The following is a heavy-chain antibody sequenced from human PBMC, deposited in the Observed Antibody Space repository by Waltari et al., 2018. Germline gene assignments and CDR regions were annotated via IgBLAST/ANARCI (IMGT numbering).Heavy chain of an antibody. Sequence: EVQLLQSGTELKKPGSTVKISCPVSGYRFTDYYIHWVQQAPGKGPQWMGLVDPEDGETIYAERFQGRVTITADTSTETAVMELSSLTSDDTAVYYCVTALGDRSSASRPFDVWGLGTLITVSS. J-gene: IGHJ3*01. CDR1: GYRFTDYY. V-gene: IGHV1-69-2*01. D-gene: IGHD3-10*01. CDR3: VTALGDRSSASRPFDV. CDR2: VDPEDGET.